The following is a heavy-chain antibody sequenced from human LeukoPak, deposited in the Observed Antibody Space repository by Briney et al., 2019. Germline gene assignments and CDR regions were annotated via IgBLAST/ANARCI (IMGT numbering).Heavy chain of an antibody. Sequence: SETLSLTCTASGDSFSRRSSYWGWLRQPPGGGLGGIGTIHYSGSTYYNASLKSRLIISIDTSKSQFSLTLSSVTAADTAVYYCANLISPGWFDPWGQGTLVTVSS. V-gene: IGHV4-39*07. CDR3: ANLISPGWFDP. J-gene: IGHJ5*02. CDR1: GDSFSRRSSY. CDR2: IHYSGST. D-gene: IGHD2-15*01.